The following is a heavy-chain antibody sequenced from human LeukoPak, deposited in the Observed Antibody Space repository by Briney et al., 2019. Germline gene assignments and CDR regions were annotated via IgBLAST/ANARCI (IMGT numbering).Heavy chain of an antibody. V-gene: IGHV4-39*02. Sequence: SETLSLTCTVSGGSISSSSYYWGWIRQPPGKGLEWIGSIYYSGSTYYNPSLKSRVTISVDTSKNQFSLKLSSVTAADTAVYYCAREVRPFDPWDQGTLVTVSS. J-gene: IGHJ5*02. CDR3: AREVRPFDP. CDR2: IYYSGST. D-gene: IGHD1-1*01. CDR1: GGSISSSSYY.